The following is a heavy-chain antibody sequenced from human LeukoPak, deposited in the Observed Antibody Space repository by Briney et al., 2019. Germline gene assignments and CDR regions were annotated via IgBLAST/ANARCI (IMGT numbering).Heavy chain of an antibody. CDR1: GFTFSSYW. D-gene: IGHD1-26*01. J-gene: IGHJ3*02. CDR2: ISSSCDSI. V-gene: IGHV3-48*04. Sequence: GGSLRLSCAASGFTFSSYWMHWVRQAPGKGLQWVSYISSSCDSIYYADSVKGRFTIYRDNAKHSLSLQMNSLRAEDTAIYYCARDRRVGATWSVGAFDIWGQGTTVTVSS. CDR3: ARDRRVGATWSVGAFDI.